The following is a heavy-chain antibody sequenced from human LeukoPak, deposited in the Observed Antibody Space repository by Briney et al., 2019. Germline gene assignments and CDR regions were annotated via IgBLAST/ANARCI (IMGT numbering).Heavy chain of an antibody. CDR1: GGSISSYY. Sequence: SVTLSLTCTVSGGSISSYYWSWIRQPAGKGLEWIGRIYTSGSTNYNPSLKSRVTMSVDTSKNQFSLKLSSVTAADTAVYYCARDGITIFGVAPFDYWGQGTLVTVSS. CDR3: ARDGITIFGVAPFDY. CDR2: IYTSGST. D-gene: IGHD3-3*01. V-gene: IGHV4-4*07. J-gene: IGHJ4*02.